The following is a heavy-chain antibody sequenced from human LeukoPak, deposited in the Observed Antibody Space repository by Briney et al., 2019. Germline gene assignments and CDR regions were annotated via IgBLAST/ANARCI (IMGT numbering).Heavy chain of an antibody. D-gene: IGHD2-15*01. CDR1: GGSFSGYY. J-gene: IGHJ6*03. V-gene: IGHV4-34*01. CDR3: ARVLKLGYCSGGSCYGRYYYYYYMDV. CDR2: INHSGST. Sequence: PSETLSLTCAVYGGSFSGYYWSWIRQPPGKGLVWIGEINHSGSTNYNPSLKSRVTISVDTSKNQFSLKLSSVTAADTAVYYCARVLKLGYCSGGSCYGRYYYYYYMDVWGKGTTVTVSS.